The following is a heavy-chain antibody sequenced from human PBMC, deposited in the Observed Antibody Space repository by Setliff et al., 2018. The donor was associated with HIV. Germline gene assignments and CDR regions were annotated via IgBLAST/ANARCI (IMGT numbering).Heavy chain of an antibody. D-gene: IGHD3-3*01. CDR1: GFTVSSNY. V-gene: IGHV3-53*01. CDR3: ARMKSITIFGVVINRESGSRRRYMDV. Sequence: PGGSLRLSCAASGFTVSSNYMSWVRQAPGKGLEWVSVIYSGGSTYYADSVKGRFTISRDNSKNTLYLQMNSLRAEDTAVYYCARMKSITIFGVVINRESGSRRRYMDVWGKGTTVTVSS. J-gene: IGHJ6*03. CDR2: IYSGGST.